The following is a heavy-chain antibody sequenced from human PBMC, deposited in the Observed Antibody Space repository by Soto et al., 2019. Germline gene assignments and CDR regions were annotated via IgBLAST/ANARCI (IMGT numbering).Heavy chain of an antibody. CDR3: ARSIAAAVDFDY. D-gene: IGHD6-13*01. J-gene: IGHJ4*02. CDR2: INAGNGNT. V-gene: IGHV1-3*01. CDR1: GYTFTSYA. Sequence: ASVKVSCKASGYTFTSYAMHWVRQAPGQRLEWMGWINAGNGNTKYSQKFQGRVTITRDTSASTAYMELSSLRSEDTAVYYCARSIAAAVDFDYCGKGTLVTVAS.